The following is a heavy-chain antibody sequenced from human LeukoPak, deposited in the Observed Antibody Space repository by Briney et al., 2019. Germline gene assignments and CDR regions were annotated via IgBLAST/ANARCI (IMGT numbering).Heavy chain of an antibody. J-gene: IGHJ4*02. CDR1: GGTFSSYA. CDR3: ARETGYNWNDEGYFDY. D-gene: IGHD1-1*01. CDR2: IIPIFGTA. Sequence: GASVKVSCKASGGTFSSYAISWVRQAPGQGLEWMGGIIPIFGTANYAQKFQGRVTITADESMSTAYMELSSLRSEDTAVYYCARETGYNWNDEGYFDYWGQGTLVTVSS. V-gene: IGHV1-69*13.